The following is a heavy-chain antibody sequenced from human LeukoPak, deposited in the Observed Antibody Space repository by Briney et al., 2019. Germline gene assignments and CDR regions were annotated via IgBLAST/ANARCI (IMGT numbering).Heavy chain of an antibody. CDR1: GFTFNSYS. CDR3: ARDRRIAAAAFYFDY. D-gene: IGHD6-13*01. V-gene: IGHV3-33*08. J-gene: IGHJ4*02. Sequence: GGSLRLSCATSGFTFNSYSMNWVRQTPGKGLEWVAVIWYDGSNKYYADSVKGRFTISRDNSKNTLYLQMNSLRAEDTAVYYCARDRRIAAAAFYFDYWGQGTLVTVSS. CDR2: IWYDGSNK.